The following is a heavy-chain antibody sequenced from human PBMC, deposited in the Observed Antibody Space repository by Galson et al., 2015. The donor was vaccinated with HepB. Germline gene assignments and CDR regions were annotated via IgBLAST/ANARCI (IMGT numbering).Heavy chain of an antibody. CDR3: AKDITYYDFWSGYYYYYMDV. CDR2: ISWNSGSI. V-gene: IGHV3-9*01. D-gene: IGHD3-3*01. J-gene: IGHJ6*03. Sequence: SLRLSCAASGFTFDDYAMHWVRQAPGKGLEWVSGISWNSGSIGYADSVKGRFTISRDNAKNSLYLQMNSLRAEDTALYYCAKDITYYDFWSGYYYYYMDVWGKGTTVTVSS. CDR1: GFTFDDYA.